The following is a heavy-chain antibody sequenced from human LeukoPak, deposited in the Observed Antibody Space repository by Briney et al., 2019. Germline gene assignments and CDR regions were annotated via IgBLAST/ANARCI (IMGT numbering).Heavy chain of an antibody. CDR1: GYTFSDYH. V-gene: IGHV1-2*02. J-gene: IGHJ5*02. Sequence: GASVKLSCKASGYTFSDYHIHWVRQAPGQGLEWMAWINCNSGATNYAQTFQGRVTMTRDTSLTTTYMDLSRLTSDDTAVYYCARELGGGTTREDWLDPWGQGTLVTVSS. D-gene: IGHD1-1*01. CDR2: INCNSGAT. CDR3: ARELGGGTTREDWLDP.